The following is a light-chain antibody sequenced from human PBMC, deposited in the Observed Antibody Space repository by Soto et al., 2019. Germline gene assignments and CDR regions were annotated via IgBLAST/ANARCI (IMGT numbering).Light chain of an antibody. Sequence: QSALTQPASVSGPPGQSITISYTGTSSDVGGYGSVSWYQQHPGKAPKLMIYEVSNRPSGVSNRFSGSKSGNTASLTISGLQAEDDADYYCSSYTSSGTYVFGPGTKVTVL. V-gene: IGLV2-14*01. J-gene: IGLJ1*01. CDR2: EVS. CDR1: SSDVGGYGS. CDR3: SSYTSSGTYV.